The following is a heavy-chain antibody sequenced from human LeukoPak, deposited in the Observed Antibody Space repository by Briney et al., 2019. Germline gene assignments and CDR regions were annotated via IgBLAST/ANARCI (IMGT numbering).Heavy chain of an antibody. Sequence: SETLSLTCTVSGGSISSSSYYWSWIRQPPGKGLEWIGNIYYSGSTYNNPSLKSRVTLSVDTSKNQFSLKLSSVTAADTAVYYCARYRSWYSFDYCGQGTLVTVSS. CDR3: ARYRSWYSFDY. CDR2: IYYSGST. D-gene: IGHD6-19*01. J-gene: IGHJ4*02. V-gene: IGHV4-39*01. CDR1: GGSISSSSYY.